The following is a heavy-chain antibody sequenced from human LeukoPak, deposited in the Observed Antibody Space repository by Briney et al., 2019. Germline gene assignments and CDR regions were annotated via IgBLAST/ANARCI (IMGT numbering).Heavy chain of an antibody. CDR1: GGTFSSYA. V-gene: IGHV1-69*13. CDR2: IIPIFGTA. Sequence: ASVKVSCKASGGTFSSYAISWVRQAPGQGLEWMGGIIPIFGTANYAQKFQGRATITADESTSTAYMELSSLRSEDTAVYYCASTPLTGTTELDYYYGMDVWGQGTTVTVSS. CDR3: ASTPLTGTTELDYYYGMDV. D-gene: IGHD1-20*01. J-gene: IGHJ6*02.